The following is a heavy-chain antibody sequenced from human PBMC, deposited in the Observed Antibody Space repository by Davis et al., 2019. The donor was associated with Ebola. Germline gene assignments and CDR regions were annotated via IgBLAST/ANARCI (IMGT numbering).Heavy chain of an antibody. V-gene: IGHV3-11*01. Sequence: GESLKISCAASGFTFSDYYMSWIRQAPGKGLEWVSYISSSGSTIYYADSVKGRFTISRDNAKNSLYLQMNSLRAEDTAVYYCASSLSTYDYIWGSYRLPFDYWGQGTLVTVSS. CDR3: ASSLSTYDYIWGSYRLPFDY. CDR2: ISSSGSTI. CDR1: GFTFSDYY. D-gene: IGHD3-16*02. J-gene: IGHJ4*02.